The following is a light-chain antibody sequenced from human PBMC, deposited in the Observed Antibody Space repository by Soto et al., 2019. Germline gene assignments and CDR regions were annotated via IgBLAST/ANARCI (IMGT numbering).Light chain of an antibody. CDR3: QQSSIWPHVYT. CDR1: QRVSRY. CDR2: DSS. V-gene: IGKV3-11*01. Sequence: EIVLTQSPATLSLSPGERATLSCRASQRVSRYLAWYQQKPGQAPRLIIYDSSNRATGIPARFSGSGSGTDCTITSSSLETEDFARYYWQQSSIWPHVYTLGQGTKLEI. J-gene: IGKJ2*01.